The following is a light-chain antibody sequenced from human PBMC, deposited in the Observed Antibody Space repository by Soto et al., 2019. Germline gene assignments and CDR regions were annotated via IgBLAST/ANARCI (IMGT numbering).Light chain of an antibody. J-gene: IGKJ2*01. V-gene: IGKV3-15*01. Sequence: EIVMTQSPATLAVSPGEGAALSCRASQSVSSNFAWYQQKPGQAPRLLIYGASSRATGTPARFSGSGSGTEFTLTISSLQCEDFAVYYCQQYNNWPYTFGLGTKLEMK. CDR1: QSVSSN. CDR2: GAS. CDR3: QQYNNWPYT.